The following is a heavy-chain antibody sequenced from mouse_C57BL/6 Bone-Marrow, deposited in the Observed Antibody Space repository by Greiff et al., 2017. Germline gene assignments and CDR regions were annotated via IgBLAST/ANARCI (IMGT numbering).Heavy chain of an antibody. V-gene: IGHV1-74*01. CDR2: IHPSDSDT. J-gene: IGHJ2*01. CDR3: AIEEDCYGSSPFLDY. D-gene: IGHD1-1*01. CDR1: GYTFTSYW. Sequence: QVQLQQPGAELVKPGASVKVSCKASGYTFTSYWMHWVKQRPGQGLEWIGRIHPSDSDTNYNQKFKGKATLTVDKSSSTAYMQLSSLTSEDSAVYYCAIEEDCYGSSPFLDYWGQGTTLTVSS.